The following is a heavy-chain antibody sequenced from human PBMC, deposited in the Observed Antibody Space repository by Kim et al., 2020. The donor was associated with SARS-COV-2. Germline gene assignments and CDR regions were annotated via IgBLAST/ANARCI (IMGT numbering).Heavy chain of an antibody. CDR2: INAGNGNT. V-gene: IGHV1-3*01. CDR1: GYTFTSYA. Sequence: ASVKVSCKASGYTFTSYAMHWVRQAPGQRLEWMGWINAGNGNTKYSQKFQGRVTMTRDTSASTAYMELSSLRSEDTAVYYCASELWFGDYIYYYYGMDVWGQGTTVTVSS. D-gene: IGHD3-10*01. J-gene: IGHJ6*02. CDR3: ASELWFGDYIYYYYGMDV.